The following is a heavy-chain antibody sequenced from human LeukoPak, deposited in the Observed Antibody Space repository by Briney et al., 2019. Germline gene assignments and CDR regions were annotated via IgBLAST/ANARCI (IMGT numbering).Heavy chain of an antibody. D-gene: IGHD3-10*01. V-gene: IGHV3-23*01. J-gene: IGHJ5*02. CDR1: GFTFSTYA. CDR3: ARDLRRPYGSGSYYNGVRFDP. CDR2: ISGSGGST. Sequence: GGSLRLSCAASGFTFSTYAMSWVRQAPGKGLEWVSAISGSGGSTFNADSVKGRFTISRDNSKNTLFLQMNSLRAEDTAVYYCARDLRRPYGSGSYYNGVRFDPWGQGTLVTVSS.